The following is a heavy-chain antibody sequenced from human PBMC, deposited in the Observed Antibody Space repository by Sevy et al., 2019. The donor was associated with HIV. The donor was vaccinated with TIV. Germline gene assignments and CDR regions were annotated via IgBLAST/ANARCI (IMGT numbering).Heavy chain of an antibody. J-gene: IGHJ6*02. CDR1: GGSISSYY. Sequence: SETLSLTCTVSGGSISSYYWSWIRQPPGKGLEWIGYIYYSGSTNYNPSLKSRVTISVDTSKNQFSLKLSSVTAADTAVDYCARERIVATTAYYYYGMDVWGQGTTVTVSS. V-gene: IGHV4-59*01. D-gene: IGHD5-12*01. CDR2: IYYSGST. CDR3: ARERIVATTAYYYYGMDV.